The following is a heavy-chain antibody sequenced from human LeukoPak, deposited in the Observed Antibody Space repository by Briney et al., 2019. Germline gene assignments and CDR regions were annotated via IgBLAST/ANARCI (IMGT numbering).Heavy chain of an antibody. CDR1: GDPISTYY. CDR2: IYYSGST. V-gene: IGHV4-59*08. CDR3: ARHSPVGITIIASPRVYYFDS. J-gene: IGHJ4*02. D-gene: IGHD3-22*01. Sequence: SETLSLTCTVSGDPISTYYWSWIRQPPGKGLEWIGYIYYSGSTNYNPSLRSRVTISVDTSKNQFSLKLSSVTAADTAVYYCARHSPVGITIIASPRVYYFDSWGQGTLVTVSS.